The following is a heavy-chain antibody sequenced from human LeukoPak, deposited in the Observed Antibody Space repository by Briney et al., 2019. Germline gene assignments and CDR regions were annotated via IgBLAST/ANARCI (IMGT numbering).Heavy chain of an antibody. V-gene: IGHV3-21*01. CDR2: ISSSSSYI. J-gene: IGHJ4*02. CDR1: GFTFSSYS. D-gene: IGHD2-15*01. Sequence: GGSLRLSCAASGFTFSSYSMTWVRQAPGKGLEWVSSISSSSSYIYYADSVKGRFTISRDNAKNSLYLQMNSLRAEDTAVYYCARNSGGSWWGYWGQGTLVAVSS. CDR3: ARNSGGSWWGY.